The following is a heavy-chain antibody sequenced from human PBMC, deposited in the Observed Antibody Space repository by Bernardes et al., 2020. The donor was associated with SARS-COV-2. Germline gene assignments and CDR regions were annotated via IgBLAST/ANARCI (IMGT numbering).Heavy chain of an antibody. CDR3: AKDYETGELGIAVEGYCGH. Sequence: SLRLSCAASGFTFDDFAMHWVRHSPGKGLEWVSGISWNSGSIGYAASVKGRFTISRDNAKNSLYLQMNSLRPDDTALYYCAKDYETGELGIAVEGYCGHWGREPWSPSPQ. CDR2: ISWNSGSI. V-gene: IGHV3-9*01. CDR1: GFTFDDFA. J-gene: IGHJ4*02. D-gene: IGHD6-19*01.